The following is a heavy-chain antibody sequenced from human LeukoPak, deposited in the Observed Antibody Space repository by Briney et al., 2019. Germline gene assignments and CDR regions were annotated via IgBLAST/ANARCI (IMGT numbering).Heavy chain of an antibody. J-gene: IGHJ4*02. CDR2: ISYDGSNK. CDR3: AREIGTMVVTTFDY. V-gene: IGHV3-30-3*01. Sequence: GGSLRLSCAASGFTFSSYAMHWVRQAPGKGLEWVAVISYDGSNKYYVDSVKGRFTISRDNSKNTLYLQMNSLRAEDTAVYYCAREIGTMVVTTFDYWGQGTLVTVSS. CDR1: GFTFSSYA. D-gene: IGHD4/OR15-4a*01.